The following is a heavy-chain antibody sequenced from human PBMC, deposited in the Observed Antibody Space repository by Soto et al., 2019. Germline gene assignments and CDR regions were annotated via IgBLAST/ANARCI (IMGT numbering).Heavy chain of an antibody. J-gene: IGHJ6*03. V-gene: IGHV4-34*01. CDR2: INHSGST. Sequence: QVQLQQWGAGLLKPSETLSLTCAVYGGSFSGYYWSWIRQPPGKGLEWIGEINHSGSTNYNPSLKRRVTISVDTSKNQFSLKLSSVTAADTAVYYCAREAQEVVPAAIYYYYYYMDVWGKGTTVTVSS. CDR3: AREAQEVVPAAIYYYYYYMDV. D-gene: IGHD2-2*01. CDR1: GGSFSGYY.